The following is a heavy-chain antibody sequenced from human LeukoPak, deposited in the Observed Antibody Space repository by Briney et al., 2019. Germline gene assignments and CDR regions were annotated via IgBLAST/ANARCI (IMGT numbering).Heavy chain of an antibody. CDR3: ARGYLDWFDP. CDR2: IYYSGST. CDR1: GGSISSYF. Sequence: KASETLCLTCTVSGGSISSYFWAWIRQPPGKGLEWIGYIYYSGSTSYNPSLKSRVTMSVDTSKNQFSLNLNSVTAADTAVYYCARGYLDWFDPWGQGTLATVSS. V-gene: IGHV4-59*01. J-gene: IGHJ5*02. D-gene: IGHD1-26*01.